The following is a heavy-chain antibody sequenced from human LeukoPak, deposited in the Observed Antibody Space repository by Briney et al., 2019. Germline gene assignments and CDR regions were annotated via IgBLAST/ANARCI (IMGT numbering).Heavy chain of an antibody. V-gene: IGHV1-69*13. D-gene: IGHD1-26*01. Sequence: GASVKVSCKASGGTFSSYAISWVRHAPGQGLEWMGGIIPIFGTANYAQKFQGRVTITADESTSTAYMELSSLRSEDTAVYYCARGRIVGADGAFDIWGQGTMVTVSS. CDR2: IIPIFGTA. CDR1: GGTFSSYA. J-gene: IGHJ3*02. CDR3: ARGRIVGADGAFDI.